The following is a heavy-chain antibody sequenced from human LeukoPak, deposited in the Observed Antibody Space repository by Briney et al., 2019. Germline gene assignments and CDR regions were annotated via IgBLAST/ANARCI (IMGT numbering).Heavy chain of an antibody. CDR3: ARDVDEWGSGWGFDY. Sequence: GGSLRLSCAASGFTFSSYGMHWVRQAPGKGLEWVAVIWYDGSNKYYADSVKGRFTISRDNSKNTLCLQMNSLRAEDTAVYYCARDVDEWGSGWGFDYWGQGTLVTVSS. D-gene: IGHD6-19*01. J-gene: IGHJ4*02. CDR2: IWYDGSNK. V-gene: IGHV3-33*01. CDR1: GFTFSSYG.